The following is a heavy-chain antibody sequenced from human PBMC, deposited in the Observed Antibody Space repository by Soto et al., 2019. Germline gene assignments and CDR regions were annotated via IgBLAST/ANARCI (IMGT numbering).Heavy chain of an antibody. V-gene: IGHV1-2*02. J-gene: IGHJ6*02. CDR2: INPNSGGT. CDR3: ARLSLWSGYYIAYGMDV. D-gene: IGHD3-3*01. CDR1: GYTFTGYY. Sequence: ASVKVSCKASGYTFTGYYTHWVRQAPGQGLEWMGWINPNSGGTNYAQKFQGRATMTRDTSISTAYMELSRLRSDDAAVYYCARLSLWSGYYIAYGMDVWGQGTTVTVSS.